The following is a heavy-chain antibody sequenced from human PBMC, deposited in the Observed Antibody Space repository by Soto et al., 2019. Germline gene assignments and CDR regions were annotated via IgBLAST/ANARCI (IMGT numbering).Heavy chain of an antibody. Sequence: EGQLVESGGGLVQPGGSLRLSCAASGFPFTTLWMSWVRQSPGKGLERVASIKEDGSEKNYVDSVKGRFTISRDNAKNSMFLQMNSLRDEDTAVYYGDRGGWYSGIWGRGTLVIVS. J-gene: IGHJ2*01. CDR2: IKEDGSEK. CDR1: GFPFTTLW. CDR3: DRGGWYSGI. V-gene: IGHV3-7*01.